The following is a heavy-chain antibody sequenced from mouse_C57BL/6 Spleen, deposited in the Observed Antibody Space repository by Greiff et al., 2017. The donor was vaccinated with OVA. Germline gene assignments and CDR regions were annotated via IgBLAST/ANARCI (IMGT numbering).Heavy chain of an antibody. D-gene: IGHD2-12*01. V-gene: IGHV1-26*01. CDR2: INPNNGGT. CDR3: ARGVYDGGFAS. Sequence: EVQLQQSGPELVKPGASVKISCKASGYTFTDYYMNWVKQSHGKSLEWIGDINPNNGGTSYNQKFKGKATLPVDKSSSTAYMELRRLTSENSAVYYCARGVYDGGFASGGPGTLLPVSA. CDR1: GYTFTDYY. J-gene: IGHJ3*01.